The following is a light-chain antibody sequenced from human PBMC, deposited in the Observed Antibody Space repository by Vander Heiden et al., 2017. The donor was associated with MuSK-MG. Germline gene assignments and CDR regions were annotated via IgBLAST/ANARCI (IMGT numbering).Light chain of an antibody. CDR3: QKSSSARPLT. J-gene: IGKJ4*01. CDR1: QAISLY. Sequence: DIQLIDSPSSQSASVGDRVTITCRPSQAISLYLAWSQQKPARVPKLLPSAASTLQSGGPSRFIGGGAGAEVTLIISGLQAEDVATFYCQKSSSARPLTFGGGTKVEIK. V-gene: IGKV1-27*01. CDR2: AAS.